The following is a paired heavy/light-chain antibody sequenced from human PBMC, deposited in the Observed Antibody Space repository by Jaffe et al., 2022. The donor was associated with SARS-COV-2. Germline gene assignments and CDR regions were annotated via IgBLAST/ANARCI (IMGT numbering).Light chain of an antibody. CDR1: QSVSSY. CDR2: DAS. J-gene: IGKJ4*01. Sequence: EIVLTQSPATLSLSPGERATLSCRASQSVSSYLAWYQQRPGQAPRLLIYDASNRATGIPARFSGSGSGTDFTLTISSLEPEDFAVYYCQQRNNWPPLTFGGGTRVEIK. V-gene: IGKV3-11*01. CDR3: QQRNNWPPLT.
Heavy chain of an antibody. J-gene: IGHJ4*02. Sequence: EVQLVESGGGLVQPGGSLRLSCAASGFSFSDYAMSWVRQAPGKGLEWVSVISGSGGSTYYEDSVKGRFTISRDSSKNTLYLQMNSLRAEDTAVYYCAKNMWGGRSGWFSPYFDYWGQGTLVTVSS. CDR1: GFSFSDYA. CDR3: AKNMWGGRSGWFSPYFDY. V-gene: IGHV3-23*04. D-gene: IGHD6-19*01. CDR2: ISGSGGST.